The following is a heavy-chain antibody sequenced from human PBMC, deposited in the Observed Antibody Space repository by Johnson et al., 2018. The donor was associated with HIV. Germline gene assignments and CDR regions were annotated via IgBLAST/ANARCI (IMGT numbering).Heavy chain of an antibody. CDR2: IKQDGSEK. D-gene: IGHD6-19*01. CDR1: GFTFSSYW. J-gene: IGHJ3*01. Sequence: VQLVESGGGLVQPGGSLRLSCAASGFTFSSYWMSWVRQAPGKGLEWVANIKQDGSEKYYVDSLKGRFTISRDNAKNSLYLQKTSRRAEETAVYYCARERGAVAGTAAFAVWGQGTVVTVSS. CDR3: ARERGAVAGTAAFAV. V-gene: IGHV3-7*03.